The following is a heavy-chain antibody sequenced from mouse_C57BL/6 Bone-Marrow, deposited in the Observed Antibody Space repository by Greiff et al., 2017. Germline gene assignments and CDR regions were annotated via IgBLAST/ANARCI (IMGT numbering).Heavy chain of an antibody. CDR3: ARHTGAYFDY. D-gene: IGHD4-1*01. CDR2: ISSGGSYT. CDR1: GFTFSSYG. Sequence: EVQLVESGGDLVKPGGSLKLSCAASGFTFSSYGMSWVRQTPDKRLEWVATISSGGSYTYYPDSVKGRFTISRDNAKNTLYLQMSSLKSEDTAMYYCARHTGAYFDYWGQGTTLTVSS. J-gene: IGHJ2*01. V-gene: IGHV5-6*01.